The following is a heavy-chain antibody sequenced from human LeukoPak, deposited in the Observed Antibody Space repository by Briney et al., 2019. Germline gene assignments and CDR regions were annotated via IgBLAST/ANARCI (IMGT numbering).Heavy chain of an antibody. D-gene: IGHD6-13*01. Sequence: PSETLSLTCTVSGYSISSGYYWGWIRQPPGKGLEWIGSIYHSGSTYYNPSLKSRVTISVDTSKNQFSLKLSSVTAADTAVYYCARGLAAAGTVAFDIWGQGTMVTVSS. J-gene: IGHJ3*02. CDR3: ARGLAAAGTVAFDI. CDR2: IYHSGST. V-gene: IGHV4-38-2*02. CDR1: GYSISSGYY.